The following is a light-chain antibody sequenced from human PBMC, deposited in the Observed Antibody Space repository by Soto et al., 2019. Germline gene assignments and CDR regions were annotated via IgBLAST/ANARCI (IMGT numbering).Light chain of an antibody. CDR1: QSVSRD. J-gene: IGKJ1*01. Sequence: EIVMTQSPATLSVSPGERATLSCRASQSVSRDLAWYQQKPGQAPRLLIYGASTRATGTPARFSGSGSGTEFTLTISSLQSEDFGVYSCQHYNDWPRTFGQGTKVDIK. CDR3: QHYNDWPRT. CDR2: GAS. V-gene: IGKV3D-15*01.